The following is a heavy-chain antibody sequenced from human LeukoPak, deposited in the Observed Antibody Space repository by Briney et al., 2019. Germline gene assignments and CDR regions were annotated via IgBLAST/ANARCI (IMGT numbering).Heavy chain of an antibody. D-gene: IGHD3-9*01. J-gene: IGHJ4*02. V-gene: IGHV1-18*01. CDR3: ARVGLLTGYYFFDY. Sequence: ASVKVSCETSGYTFSSYGITWVRQAPGQGLEWVGWIRGDNGDTNYAQKLQGRVTMTTDTSTSTAYMELRSLGSDETAVYYCARVGLLTGYYFFDYWGQGTLVTVSS. CDR2: IRGDNGDT. CDR1: GYTFSSYG.